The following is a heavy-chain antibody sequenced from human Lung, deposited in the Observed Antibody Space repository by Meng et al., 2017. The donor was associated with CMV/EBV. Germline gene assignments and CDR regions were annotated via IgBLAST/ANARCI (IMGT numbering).Heavy chain of an antibody. J-gene: IGHJ4*02. CDR2: IRHSGDIT. V-gene: IGHV4-34*01. CDR3: ARQDRRSYSSDY. Sequence: SETLSLXXGIYGGSLSGYYWSWIRQTPGKGLEWIGEIRHSGDITNYNPSLKSRVTISIDTSKKQFSLKLSAVTAADTAVYYCARQDRRSYSSDYWGQGALVTVSS. CDR1: GGSLSGYY. D-gene: IGHD2-15*01.